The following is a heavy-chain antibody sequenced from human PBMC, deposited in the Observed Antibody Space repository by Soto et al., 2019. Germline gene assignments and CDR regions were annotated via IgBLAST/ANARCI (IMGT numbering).Heavy chain of an antibody. V-gene: IGHV3-23*01. D-gene: IGHD3-16*01. Sequence: EVQLLESGGGLVQPGGSLRLSCAASGLTFSSYAMSWVRQAPGEGLQWVSLISGTGRSTNYADSVKGRFTISRDNSKNTVYLQLNSLRAEDTAVYFCAKNMLSGAAAEAFDVWGQGTMVTVSS. CDR3: AKNMLSGAAAEAFDV. CDR2: ISGTGRST. CDR1: GLTFSSYA. J-gene: IGHJ3*01.